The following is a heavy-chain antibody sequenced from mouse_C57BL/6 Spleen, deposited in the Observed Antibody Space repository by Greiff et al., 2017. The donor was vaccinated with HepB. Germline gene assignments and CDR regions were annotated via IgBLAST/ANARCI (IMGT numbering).Heavy chain of an antibody. D-gene: IGHD2-4*01. V-gene: IGHV1-80*01. CDR3: ARDRYDYDGAYAMDY. CDR1: GYAFSSYW. CDR2: IYPGDGDT. Sequence: VQLQQSGAELVKPGASVKISCKASGYAFSSYWMNWVKQRPGKGLEWIGQIYPGDGDTNYNGKFKGKATLTADKSSSTAYMQLSSLTSEDSAVYFCARDRYDYDGAYAMDYWGQGTSVTVSS. J-gene: IGHJ4*01.